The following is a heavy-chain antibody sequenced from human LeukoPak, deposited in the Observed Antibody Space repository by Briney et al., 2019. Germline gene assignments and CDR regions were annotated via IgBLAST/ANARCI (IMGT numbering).Heavy chain of an antibody. CDR2: ISYDGSNK. Sequence: GGSLRLSCAASGFTFSTYHMNWVRQAPGKGLEWVAVISYDGSNKYYADSVKGRFTISRDNSKNTLYLQMNSLRAEDTAVYYCARRLYCSGGSCPDDAFDIWGQGTMVTVSS. CDR3: ARRLYCSGGSCPDDAFDI. CDR1: GFTFSTYH. V-gene: IGHV3-30-3*01. J-gene: IGHJ3*02. D-gene: IGHD2-15*01.